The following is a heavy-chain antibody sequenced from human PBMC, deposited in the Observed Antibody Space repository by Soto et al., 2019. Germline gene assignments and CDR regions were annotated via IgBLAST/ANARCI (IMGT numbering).Heavy chain of an antibody. V-gene: IGHV3-7*01. D-gene: IGHD2-15*01. Sequence: EVPLVESGGALVQPGGSLRLSCAASGFPFSTHWMSWVRQAPGKGLEWVASIKHDGTEKYYVESVKGRFTISREDAENSLYLQMNSLRAEDTAVYYCARPLGYCSGGSCYPFDYWGLGTLVTVSS. CDR1: GFPFSTHW. J-gene: IGHJ4*02. CDR2: IKHDGTEK. CDR3: ARPLGYCSGGSCYPFDY.